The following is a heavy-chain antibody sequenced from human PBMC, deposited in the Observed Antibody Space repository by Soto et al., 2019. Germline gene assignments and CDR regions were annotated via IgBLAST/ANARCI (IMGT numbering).Heavy chain of an antibody. J-gene: IGHJ4*02. CDR2: ISSREVTV. D-gene: IGHD6-19*01. V-gene: IGHV3-11*01. CDR3: ARVSASGWHVNGRDYFDS. Sequence: QVQLVESGGGLVKPGGSLRLSCAASGFTFSNYYMTWIRQAPGKGLECLSYISSREVTVYYADSVKGRFTISRDNTKNSLSLQMTTLRDEDTAVYYCARVSASGWHVNGRDYFDSWGQGTLVTVSS. CDR1: GFTFSNYY.